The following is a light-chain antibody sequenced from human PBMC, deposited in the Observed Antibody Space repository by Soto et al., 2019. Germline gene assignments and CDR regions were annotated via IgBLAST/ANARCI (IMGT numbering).Light chain of an antibody. CDR1: QSVSSIY. J-gene: IGKJ5*01. Sequence: EIVLTQSPGTLSLSPGERATLSCRASQSVSSIYLAWYQQKPDQAPRLLIYGASSRATGIPDRFSGSGSGTDFTLTISRLVPEDFAVYYCQHYGNSPITFGQGTRLEIK. V-gene: IGKV3-20*01. CDR2: GAS. CDR3: QHYGNSPIT.